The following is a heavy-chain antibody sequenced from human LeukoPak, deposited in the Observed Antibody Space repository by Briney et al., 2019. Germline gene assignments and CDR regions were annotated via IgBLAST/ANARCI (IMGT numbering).Heavy chain of an antibody. V-gene: IGHV1-69*05. D-gene: IGHD5-12*01. Sequence: SVKVSCKASGGTFSSYAISWVRQAPGQGLEWMGGIIPIFGTANYAQKFQGRVTITTDESTSTAYMELSSLKWEDTALYYCARSNDYDYHFNYWGQGTLVTVSS. CDR3: ARSNDYDYHFNY. J-gene: IGHJ4*02. CDR1: GGTFSSYA. CDR2: IIPIFGTA.